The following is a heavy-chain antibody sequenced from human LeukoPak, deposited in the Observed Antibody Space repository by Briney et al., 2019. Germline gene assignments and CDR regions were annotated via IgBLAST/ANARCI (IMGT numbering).Heavy chain of an antibody. Sequence: SETLSLTCTVSGGSISSSSYYWGWIRQPPGKGLEWIGSIYYSVSTYYNPSLKSRVTIAVDPSKNQFSLKLSSVTAADTAVYYCARVSLRITIFGVVTRLFDYWGQGTLVTVSS. CDR3: ARVSLRITIFGVVTRLFDY. CDR2: IYYSVST. CDR1: GGSISSSSYY. D-gene: IGHD3-3*01. J-gene: IGHJ4*02. V-gene: IGHV4-39*01.